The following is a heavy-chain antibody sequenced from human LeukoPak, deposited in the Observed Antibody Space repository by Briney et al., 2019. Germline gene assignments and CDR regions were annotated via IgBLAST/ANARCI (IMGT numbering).Heavy chain of an antibody. CDR3: ARGRATYCFDY. CDR2: ISASGGVT. D-gene: IGHD2-21*01. J-gene: IGHJ4*02. Sequence: PGGSLRLSCAASGFTFSSYAMSWVRQVAGKGLEWVSSISASGGVTHYADSVKGRFTISGDNSKNTLYLQRSSLRAEDTAVYYCARGRATYCFDYWGQGTLVTVSS. V-gene: IGHV3-23*01. CDR1: GFTFSSYA.